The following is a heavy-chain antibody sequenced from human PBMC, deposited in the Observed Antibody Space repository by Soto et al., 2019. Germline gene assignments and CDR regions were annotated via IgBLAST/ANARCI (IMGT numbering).Heavy chain of an antibody. J-gene: IGHJ6*03. Sequence: PGGSLRLSCAASGFTFSSYAMSWVRQAPGKGLEWVSAISGSGGSTYYADSVKGRFTISRDNSKNTLYLQMNSLRAEDTAVYYCAKDKEDYYYYYYMDVWGKGTTVTVSS. CDR3: AKDKEDYYYYYYMDV. CDR1: GFTFSSYA. CDR2: ISGSGGST. V-gene: IGHV3-23*01.